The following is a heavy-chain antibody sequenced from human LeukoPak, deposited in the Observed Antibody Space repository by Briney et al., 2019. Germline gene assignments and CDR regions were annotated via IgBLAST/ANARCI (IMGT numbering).Heavy chain of an antibody. CDR3: ARARGEYYYDSSGPFDY. V-gene: IGHV3-20*04. CDR2: INWNGGST. CDR1: GFTFDDYG. Sequence: PGGSPRLSCAASGFTFDDYGMSWVRQAPGKGLEWVSGINWNGGSTGYADSVKGRSTISRDNAKNSLYLQMNSLRAEDTALYYCARARGEYYYDSSGPFDYWGQGTLVTVSS. J-gene: IGHJ4*02. D-gene: IGHD3-22*01.